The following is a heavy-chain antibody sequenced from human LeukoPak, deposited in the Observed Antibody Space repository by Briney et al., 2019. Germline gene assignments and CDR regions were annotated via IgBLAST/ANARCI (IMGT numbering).Heavy chain of an antibody. CDR1: GLTFSSYE. J-gene: IGHJ4*02. D-gene: IGHD2-21*01. CDR3: ARDHVVANPGFDY. CDR2: ISSGGGTR. Sequence: GGSLRLSCAASGLTFSSYEMKWVRQAPGKGLEWVSYISSGGGTRYYADSVKGRFTISRDNAKNSLYLQMNSLRAEEPAVYHCARDHVVANPGFDYWGKGTLVTVSS. V-gene: IGHV3-48*03.